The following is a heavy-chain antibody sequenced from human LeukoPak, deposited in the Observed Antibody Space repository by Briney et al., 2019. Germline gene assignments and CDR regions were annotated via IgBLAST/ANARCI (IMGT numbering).Heavy chain of an antibody. V-gene: IGHV4-59*01. CDR2: IYYGGST. J-gene: IGHJ4*02. Sequence: SETLSLTCTVSGGSISSYYWNWIRQPPGKGLEWIGYIYYGGSTNYNPSLKSRVTISVDTSKNQFSLKLSSVTAADTAVYYCARDRPPGVALDYWGQGTLVTVSS. CDR3: ARDRPPGVALDY. CDR1: GGSISSYY. D-gene: IGHD5-12*01.